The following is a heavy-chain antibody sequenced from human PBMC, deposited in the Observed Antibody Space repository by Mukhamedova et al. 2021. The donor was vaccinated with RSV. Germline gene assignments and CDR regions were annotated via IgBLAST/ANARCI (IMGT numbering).Heavy chain of an antibody. D-gene: IGHD5-24*01. J-gene: IGHJ4*02. CDR2: ISTTGGDT. V-gene: IGHV3-64*02. Sequence: GKGLEYVSTISTTGGDTYYADSVKGRFTISRDNSNNTVFLQMGSLRAEDTAVYYCARGGQRWLPNSNFHLWGQGALVTVSS. CDR3: ARGGQRWLPNSNFHL.